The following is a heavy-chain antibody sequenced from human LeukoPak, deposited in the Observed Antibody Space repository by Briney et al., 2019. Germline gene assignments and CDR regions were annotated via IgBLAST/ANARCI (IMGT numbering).Heavy chain of an antibody. J-gene: IGHJ4*02. CDR2: ISAYNGNT. CDR1: GYTFTSYG. CDR3: ARATLSDYYFNY. Sequence: ASVKVSCKASGYTFTSYGISWVRQAPGQGLEWMGWISAYNGNTNYAQKLQGRVTMTTDTSTSTAYMELSSLRSEDTAVYYCARATLSDYYFNYWGQGTLVTVSS. V-gene: IGHV1-18*01.